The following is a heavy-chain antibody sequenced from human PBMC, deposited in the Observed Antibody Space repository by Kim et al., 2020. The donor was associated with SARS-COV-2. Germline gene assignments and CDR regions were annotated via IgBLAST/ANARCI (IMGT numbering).Heavy chain of an antibody. V-gene: IGHV3-30*18. CDR1: GFTFSSYG. CDR3: AKDLDYYDSSEGY. CDR2: ISYDGSNK. J-gene: IGHJ4*02. Sequence: GGSLRLSCVAFGFTFSSYGMHWVRQAPGKGLEWVAVISYDGSNKYYADSVKGRFTISRDNSKNTLYLQMNSLRAEDTAVYYCAKDLDYYDSSEGYWGQGTLVTVSS. D-gene: IGHD3-22*01.